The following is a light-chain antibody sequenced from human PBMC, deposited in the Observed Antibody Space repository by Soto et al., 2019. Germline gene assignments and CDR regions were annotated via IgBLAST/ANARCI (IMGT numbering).Light chain of an antibody. V-gene: IGKV3-20*01. CDR3: QQYGSSPLT. CDR1: QSVSSSY. J-gene: IGKJ4*01. Sequence: EIVLTQSPGTLSLSPGERATLSCRASQSVSSSYLAWYQQTPGQAPRLLIYDASNRATGILDRFSGSGSGTDFTLTISRLEPEDFAVYYCQQYGSSPLTFGGGTKVEIK. CDR2: DAS.